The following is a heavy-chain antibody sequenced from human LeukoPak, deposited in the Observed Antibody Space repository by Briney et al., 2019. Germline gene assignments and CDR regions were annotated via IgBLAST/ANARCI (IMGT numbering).Heavy chain of an antibody. D-gene: IGHD3-22*01. V-gene: IGHV3-53*01. CDR1: GFTVSSNY. Sequence: GGSLRLSCAASGFTVSSNYMSWVRQAPGKGLEWVSVIYSGGSTYYADSVKGRFTISRDNSKSTLYLQMNSLRAEDTAVYYCARVDDSSGYYYLGAFDIWGQGTMVTVSS. CDR3: ARVDDSSGYYYLGAFDI. CDR2: IYSGGST. J-gene: IGHJ3*02.